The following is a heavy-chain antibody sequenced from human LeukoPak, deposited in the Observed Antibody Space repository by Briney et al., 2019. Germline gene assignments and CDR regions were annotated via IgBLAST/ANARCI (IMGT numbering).Heavy chain of an antibody. CDR3: ARAVVVIANGFDV. D-gene: IGHD2-21*01. CDR2: IIPIFGTT. CDR1: GGTFSSYA. J-gene: IGHJ3*01. V-gene: IGHV1-69*13. Sequence: GASVKVSCKASGGTFSSYAISWVRQAPGQGLEWMGGIIPIFGTTNYAQTFQGRLTITADESTSTAYMELSSLRSEDTAVYYCARAVVVIANGFDVWGQGTMVTVSS.